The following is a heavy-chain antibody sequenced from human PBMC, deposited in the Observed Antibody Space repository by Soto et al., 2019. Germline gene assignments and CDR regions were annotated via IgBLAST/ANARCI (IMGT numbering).Heavy chain of an antibody. CDR1: GYTFTGYY. CDR2: INPNSGGT. J-gene: IGHJ4*02. Sequence: GASVKVSCKASGYTFTGYYMHWVRQAPGQGLEWMGWINPNSGGTNYAQKFQGRVTMTRDTSISTAYMELSRLRSDDTAVYYCARGVTIFGVVTPHFDYWGQGTLVTVSS. D-gene: IGHD3-3*01. CDR3: ARGVTIFGVVTPHFDY. V-gene: IGHV1-2*02.